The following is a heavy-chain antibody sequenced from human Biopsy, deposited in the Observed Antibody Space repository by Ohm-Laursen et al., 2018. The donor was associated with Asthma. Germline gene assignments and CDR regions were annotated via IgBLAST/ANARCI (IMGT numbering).Heavy chain of an antibody. CDR2: INPNSGGT. D-gene: IGHD6-13*01. CDR1: GYTFIGCH. CDR3: ARGQKSAGDRWFDP. V-gene: IGHV1-2*06. Sequence: ASVKVSCKASGYTFIGCHIHWMRQAPGQGLEWMGRINPNSGGTNYAQKFRGRVTMTRDTSISTAYMEVSRLRSDGTAVYYCARGQKSAGDRWFDPWGQGTLVTVSS. J-gene: IGHJ5*02.